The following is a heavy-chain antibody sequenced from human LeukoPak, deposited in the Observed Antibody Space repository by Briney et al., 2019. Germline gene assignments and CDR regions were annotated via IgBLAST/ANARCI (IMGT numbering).Heavy chain of an antibody. CDR2: INPNSGGT. D-gene: IGHD2-2*01. Sequence: ASVKVSCKASGYTFTGYYMHWVRQPPGQGLVWMGWINPNSGGTKYAQKFQGRVTMTRDTSISTVYMELSSLRSDDTAVYYCARARGYCSSTKCYDDHDYWGQGTLVTVSS. CDR3: ARARGYCSSTKCYDDHDY. J-gene: IGHJ4*02. V-gene: IGHV1-2*02. CDR1: GYTFTGYY.